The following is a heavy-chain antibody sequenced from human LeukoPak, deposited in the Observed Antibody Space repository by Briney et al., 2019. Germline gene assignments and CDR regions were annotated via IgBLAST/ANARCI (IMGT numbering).Heavy chain of an antibody. Sequence: SETLSLTCAVSGGSISSGGYSWSWIRQPPGKGLEWIGYIYHSGSTYYNPSLKSRVTISVDRSKNQFSLKLSSVTAADTAVYYCARETRGSGILRAGWFDPWGQGTLVTVSS. D-gene: IGHD3-10*01. J-gene: IGHJ5*02. V-gene: IGHV4-30-2*01. CDR3: ARETRGSGILRAGWFDP. CDR2: IYHSGST. CDR1: GGSISSGGYS.